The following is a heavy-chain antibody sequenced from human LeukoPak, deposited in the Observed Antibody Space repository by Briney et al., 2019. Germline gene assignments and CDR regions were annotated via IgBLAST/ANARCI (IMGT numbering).Heavy chain of an antibody. V-gene: IGHV1-69*04. D-gene: IGHD6-13*01. CDR3: ARGPGSSWSPHYFDY. CDR1: GGTFSSYA. J-gene: IGHJ4*02. Sequence: SVKVSCKASGGTFSSYAISWVRQAPGQGLEWMGRIIPILGIANYAQKFQGRVTITADKSTSTAYMELSSLRSEDTAVYYCARGPGSSWSPHYFDYWGQGTLVTVSS. CDR2: IIPILGIA.